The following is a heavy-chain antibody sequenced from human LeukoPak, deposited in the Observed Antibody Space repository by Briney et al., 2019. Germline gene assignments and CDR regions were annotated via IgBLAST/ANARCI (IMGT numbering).Heavy chain of an antibody. D-gene: IGHD5-18*01. Sequence: GGSLRLSCAASGFTFSSYAMHWVRQAPGKGLEWVANIKQDGSEKYYVDSVKGRFTISRDNAKNSLYLQMNSLRAEDTAVYYCARDVYSYGSAVDYWGQGTLVTVSS. CDR1: GFTFSSYA. CDR2: IKQDGSEK. V-gene: IGHV3-7*01. J-gene: IGHJ4*02. CDR3: ARDVYSYGSAVDY.